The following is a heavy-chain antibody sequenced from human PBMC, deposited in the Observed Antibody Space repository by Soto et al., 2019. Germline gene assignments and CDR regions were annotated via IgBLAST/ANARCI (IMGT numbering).Heavy chain of an antibody. D-gene: IGHD2-15*01. V-gene: IGHV3-48*03. Sequence: GGSLRLSCTASGLDFSGSEMNWFRQAPGKGLEWVAYITGSGGVMFHADSVKGRFSISRDNAKNSLFLEMNNLTADDTAVYYCARGRIVVGDFDYWGQGTLVTVSS. J-gene: IGHJ4*02. CDR3: ARGRIVVGDFDY. CDR1: GLDFSGSE. CDR2: ITGSGGVM.